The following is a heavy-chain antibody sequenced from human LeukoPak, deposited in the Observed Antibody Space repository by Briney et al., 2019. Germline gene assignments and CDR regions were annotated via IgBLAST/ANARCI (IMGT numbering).Heavy chain of an antibody. V-gene: IGHV3-7*01. CDR2: INQDGSAQ. CDR1: GFSFSGYW. J-gene: IGHJ3*02. Sequence: GGSLRLSCTASGFSFSGYWMSWVRQAPGKGLEWVANINQDGSAQYYVDSVKGQFTISRDNSKNTLYLQMNSLRAEDTAVYYCAKAKQTTYYYDSRRLTTLAGAFDIWGQGTMVTVSS. CDR3: AKAKQTTYYYDSRRLTTLAGAFDI. D-gene: IGHD3-22*01.